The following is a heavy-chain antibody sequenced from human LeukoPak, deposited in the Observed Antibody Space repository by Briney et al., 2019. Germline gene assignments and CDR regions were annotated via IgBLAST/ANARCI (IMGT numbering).Heavy chain of an antibody. V-gene: IGHV4-39*01. CDR1: GGSIGSTSYY. Sequence: PSETLSLTCNVSGGSIGSTSYYWGWIRQPPGKGLEWSGSIYYSGTTYYSPSLKSRVTISVHTSKNQFSLKLSSVTAADTAVYYCARQQCNGGSCYSRAIWFDPWGQGTLVTVSS. CDR2: IYYSGTT. CDR3: ARQQCNGGSCYSRAIWFDP. J-gene: IGHJ5*02. D-gene: IGHD2-15*01.